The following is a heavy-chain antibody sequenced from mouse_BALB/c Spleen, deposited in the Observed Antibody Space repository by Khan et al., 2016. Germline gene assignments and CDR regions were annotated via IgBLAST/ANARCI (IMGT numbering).Heavy chain of an antibody. CDR1: GYAFTSYN. Sequence: VQLKQSGPELVKPGASVKVSCKASGYAFTSYNMYWVKQSHGKSLEWIGYIDPYNGGTNYNQKFKGKATLTVDKSSSTAYMHLNSLTSEDSAVYYCAIEGVTTVVAKGRDFWGQGTTLTVSS. CDR3: AIEGVTTVVAKGRDF. CDR2: IDPYNGGT. J-gene: IGHJ2*01. D-gene: IGHD1-1*01. V-gene: IGHV1S135*01.